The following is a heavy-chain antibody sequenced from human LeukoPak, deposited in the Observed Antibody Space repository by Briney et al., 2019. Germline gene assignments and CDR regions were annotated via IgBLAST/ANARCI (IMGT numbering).Heavy chain of an antibody. CDR1: GYTFNRYG. J-gene: IGHJ6*04. CDR3: AREMCGSTSCYWEPLSYGMDV. Sequence: ASVKVSCQASGYTFNRYGISWVRQAPGQGLEWVGWISAYNGNTNYAQKLQGRVTMTTDTSTSTAYMELRSLRSDDTAVDYCAREMCGSTSCYWEPLSYGMDVWGKGTTVTVSS. CDR2: ISAYNGNT. D-gene: IGHD2-2*01. V-gene: IGHV1-18*04.